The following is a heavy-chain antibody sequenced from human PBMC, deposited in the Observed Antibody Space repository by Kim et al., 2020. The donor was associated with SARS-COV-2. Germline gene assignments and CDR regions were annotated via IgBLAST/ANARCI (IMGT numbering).Heavy chain of an antibody. J-gene: IGHJ4*02. CDR3: AKGYLVLTTLTSGYSGGCYYFDP. Sequence: GGSLRLSCAASGFNFTDYAMHWVRQAPGKGLEWMAFISFDGRNKHYADSVKGRFTISRDNFKNTLYLQMDSLRAEDTAVYYCAKGYLVLTTLTSGYSGGCYYFDPWGLGSLVTVTS. V-gene: IGHV3-30*18. CDR2: ISFDGRNK. CDR1: GFNFTDYA. D-gene: IGHD6-19*01.